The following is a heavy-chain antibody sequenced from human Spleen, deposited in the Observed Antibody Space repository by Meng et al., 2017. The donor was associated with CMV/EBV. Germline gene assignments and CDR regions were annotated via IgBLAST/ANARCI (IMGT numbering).Heavy chain of an antibody. J-gene: IGHJ6*02. Sequence: SETLSLTCAVYGGSFSGYYWSWIRQPPGKGLEWIGEINHSGSTNYNPSLKSRVTISVDTSKNQFSLKLSSVTAADTAVYYCARGYYYGMDVWGQGTTVTVSS. CDR3: ARGYYYGMDV. CDR1: GGSFSGYY. V-gene: IGHV4-34*01. CDR2: INHSGST.